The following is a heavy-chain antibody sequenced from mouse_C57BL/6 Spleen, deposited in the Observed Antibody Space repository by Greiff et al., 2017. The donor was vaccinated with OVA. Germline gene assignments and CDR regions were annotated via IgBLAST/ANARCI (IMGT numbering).Heavy chain of an antibody. V-gene: IGHV1-50*01. J-gene: IGHJ2*01. Sequence: QVQLQQPGAELVKPGASVKLSCKASGYTFTSYWMQWVKQRPGQGLEWIGEIDPSDSYTNYNQKFKGKATLTVDTSSSTAYMQLSSLTSEDSAVYYCARGDTTGDYWGQGTTLTVSS. D-gene: IGHD1-1*01. CDR1: GYTFTSYW. CDR2: IDPSDSYT. CDR3: ARGDTTGDY.